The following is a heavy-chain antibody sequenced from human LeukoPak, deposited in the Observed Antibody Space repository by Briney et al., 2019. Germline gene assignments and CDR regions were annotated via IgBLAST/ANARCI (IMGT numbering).Heavy chain of an antibody. Sequence: SQTLSLTCTVSGGLISIRDFYWSWIRQPAGKGLEWIGYISYSGSTHYNPSLKSRVTMSVDTSKSQFSLEVTSLTAADTAVYYCARDFFERITIFGVVTKKYYYYMDVWGKGTTVTVSS. V-gene: IGHV4-30-4*01. CDR2: ISYSGST. CDR3: ARDFFERITIFGVVTKKYYYYMDV. J-gene: IGHJ6*03. D-gene: IGHD3-3*01. CDR1: GGLISIRDFY.